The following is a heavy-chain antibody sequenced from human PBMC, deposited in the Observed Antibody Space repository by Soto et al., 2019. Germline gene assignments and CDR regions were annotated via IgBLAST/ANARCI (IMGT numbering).Heavy chain of an antibody. V-gene: IGHV4-61*01. Sequence: QVQLQESGPGLVKPSETLSLTCTVSGGSVSSGSHYWSWIRQPPGKRLEWVGYVYYSGSTNYNPSLQSRVTISVDTSTNQFSLKLNSVTASDTAVYYCARGHDFWSGFSYFDYWGQGTLVTVSS. CDR2: VYYSGST. J-gene: IGHJ4*02. D-gene: IGHD3-3*01. CDR1: GGSVSSGSHY. CDR3: ARGHDFWSGFSYFDY.